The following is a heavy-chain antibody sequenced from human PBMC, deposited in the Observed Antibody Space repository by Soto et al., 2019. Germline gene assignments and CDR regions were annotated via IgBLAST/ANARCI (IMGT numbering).Heavy chain of an antibody. V-gene: IGHV3-23*01. CDR1: GFTFSSYA. D-gene: IGHD2-2*01. CDR3: AKDSIEVVPAVFDY. Sequence: PGGSLRLSCAAAGFTFSSYAMSWVRQAPGKGLEWVSGISGSGRSTYYADSVKGRFTVSRDNSKNTLYVQMNSLRAEDTAVYYCAKDSIEVVPAVFDYWGQGTLVTVSS. CDR2: ISGSGRST. J-gene: IGHJ4*02.